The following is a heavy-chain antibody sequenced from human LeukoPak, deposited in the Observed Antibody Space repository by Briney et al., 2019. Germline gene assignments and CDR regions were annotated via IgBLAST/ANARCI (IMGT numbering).Heavy chain of an antibody. V-gene: IGHV4-31*03. CDR2: IYYSGST. Sequence: SQTLSLTCTVSGGSISSGGYYWSWIRQHPGKGLEWIGYIYYSGSTYYNPSLKSRVTISVDTSKNQFPLKLSSVTAADTAVYYCARARRIAARPNWFDPWGQGTLVTVSS. D-gene: IGHD6-6*01. J-gene: IGHJ5*02. CDR3: ARARRIAARPNWFDP. CDR1: GGSISSGGYY.